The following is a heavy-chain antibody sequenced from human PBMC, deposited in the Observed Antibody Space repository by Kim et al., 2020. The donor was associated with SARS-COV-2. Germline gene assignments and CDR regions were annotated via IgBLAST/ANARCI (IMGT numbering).Heavy chain of an antibody. CDR1: GFTFSSYS. CDR3: ARSKVTAAGKAYYYGMDV. D-gene: IGHD6-13*01. Sequence: GGSLRLSCAASGFTFSSYSMNWVRQAPGKGLEWVSSISSSSSYIYYADSVKGRFTISRDNAKNSLYLQMNSLRAEDTAVYYCARSKVTAAGKAYYYGMDVWGQGTTVTVSS. V-gene: IGHV3-21*01. J-gene: IGHJ6*02. CDR2: ISSSSSYI.